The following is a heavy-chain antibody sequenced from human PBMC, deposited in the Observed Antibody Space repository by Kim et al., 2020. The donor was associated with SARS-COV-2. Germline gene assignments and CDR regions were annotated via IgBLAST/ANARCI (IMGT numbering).Heavy chain of an antibody. CDR2: ISGSGGST. CDR3: AKDRVNPMVRGELNYYYYGMDV. V-gene: IGHV3-23*01. D-gene: IGHD3-10*01. J-gene: IGHJ6*02. Sequence: GGSLRLSCAASGFTFSSYAMSWVRQAPGKGLEWVSAISGSGGSTYYADSVKGRFTISRDNSKNTLYLQMNSLRAEDTAVYYCAKDRVNPMVRGELNYYYYGMDVWGQGTTVTVSS. CDR1: GFTFSSYA.